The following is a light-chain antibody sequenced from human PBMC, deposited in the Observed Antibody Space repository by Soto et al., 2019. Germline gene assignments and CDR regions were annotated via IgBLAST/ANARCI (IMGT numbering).Light chain of an antibody. J-gene: IGKJ4*01. CDR3: QQYADSPLT. V-gene: IGKV3-20*01. CDR2: GAS. Sequence: EIVLTQSPDILSLSPGERATLSCRTSEPIRNTFVAWYQQKPGQAPWLLIYGASSRAIGIPGRFSGSGSGTDFTLTIDRLEPEDFALYYCQQYADSPLTFGGGTKVDIK. CDR1: EPIRNTF.